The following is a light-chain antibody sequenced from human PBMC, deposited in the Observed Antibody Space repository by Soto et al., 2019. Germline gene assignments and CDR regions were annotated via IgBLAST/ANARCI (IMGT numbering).Light chain of an antibody. Sequence: DIPMTQSPSTLSTSVGDRVTITCRASQSISTWLAWYQQKPGKAPKLLIYDASSLASGVPSRFSGSGSGTEFTLTIDSLQPDDFATYYCQQYNIYSRTFGQGTKLEMK. CDR3: QQYNIYSRT. CDR1: QSISTW. J-gene: IGKJ2*01. V-gene: IGKV1-5*01. CDR2: DAS.